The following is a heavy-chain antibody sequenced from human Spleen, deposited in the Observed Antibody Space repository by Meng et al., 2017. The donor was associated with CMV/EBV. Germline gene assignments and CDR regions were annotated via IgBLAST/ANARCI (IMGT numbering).Heavy chain of an antibody. J-gene: IGHJ6*02. V-gene: IGHV1-18*01. CDR3: ARYFGGNHYYYYGLDV. Sequence: ASVKVSCKASGYTFTSYGINWVRQAPGQGLEWMGWINTYNGDTNYAQKLQGRVTMTTDRSTRTAYMELRSLRSEDTAVYYCARYFGGNHYYYYGLDVWGQGTTVTVSS. CDR1: GYTFTSYG. CDR2: INTYNGDT. D-gene: IGHD2-21*01.